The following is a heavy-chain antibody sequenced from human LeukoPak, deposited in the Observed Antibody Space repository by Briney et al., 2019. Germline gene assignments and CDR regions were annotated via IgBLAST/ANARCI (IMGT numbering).Heavy chain of an antibody. CDR2: TYTSGST. D-gene: IGHD6-13*01. Sequence: PSGTLSLTCTVSGGSINSDSWSWIRQPAGKGLEWIGRTYTSGSTNYNPSLKSRVTMSVDTSKNQFSLKLSSVTAADTAVYYCARVQQSMMAAAGLYYFDYWGQGTLVTVSS. V-gene: IGHV4-4*07. CDR1: GGSINSDS. CDR3: ARVQQSMMAAAGLYYFDY. J-gene: IGHJ4*02.